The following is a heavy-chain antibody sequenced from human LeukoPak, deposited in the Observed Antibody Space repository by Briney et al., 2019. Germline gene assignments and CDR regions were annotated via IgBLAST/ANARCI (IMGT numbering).Heavy chain of an antibody. CDR1: GYTFTDYY. Sequence: RASVKVSCKASGYTFTDYYILWVRQAPGQGLEWMGWISAYNGNTNYAQKLQGRVTMTTDTSTSTAYMELRSLRSDDTAVYYCARDRSGSYYGVSAFDIWGQGTMVTVSS. D-gene: IGHD1-26*01. CDR3: ARDRSGSYYGVSAFDI. V-gene: IGHV1-18*04. CDR2: ISAYNGNT. J-gene: IGHJ3*02.